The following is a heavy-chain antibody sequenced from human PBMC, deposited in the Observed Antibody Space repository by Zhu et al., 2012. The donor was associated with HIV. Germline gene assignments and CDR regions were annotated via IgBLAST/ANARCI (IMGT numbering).Heavy chain of an antibody. D-gene: IGHD3-10*01. Sequence: QVQLQQWGERLLKPSETLSLTCAVYGGSFGGYYWRWIRQSPGKGLEWIGEINDGGSTNSNPSLKSRVTMSVDSSKKQFSLKINSVTAADTAVYYCARETSVLLWFGELVDFYAMDVWGQGTTVIVSS. V-gene: IGHV4-34*02. CDR2: INDGGST. CDR3: ARETSVLLWFGELVDFYAMDV. J-gene: IGHJ6*02. CDR1: GGSFGGYY.